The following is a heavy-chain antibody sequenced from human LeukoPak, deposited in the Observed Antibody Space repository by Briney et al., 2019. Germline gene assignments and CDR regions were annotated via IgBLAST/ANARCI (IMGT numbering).Heavy chain of an antibody. CDR1: GYTFTSYG. Sequence: GASVKVSCKASGYTFTSYGISWVRQAPGQGLERMGWISAYNGNTNYAQKLQGRVTMTTDTSTSTAYMELRSLRSDDTAVYYCARLTRKRQLVDVGDYWGQGTLVTVSS. J-gene: IGHJ4*02. D-gene: IGHD6-13*01. V-gene: IGHV1-18*01. CDR3: ARLTRKRQLVDVGDY. CDR2: ISAYNGNT.